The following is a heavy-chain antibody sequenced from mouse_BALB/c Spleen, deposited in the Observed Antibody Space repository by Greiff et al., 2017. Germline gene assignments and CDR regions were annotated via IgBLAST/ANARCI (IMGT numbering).Heavy chain of an antibody. D-gene: IGHD3-1*01. CDR1: GYTFTDYW. Sequence: VQLQQPGAELVMPGASVKMSCKASGYTFTDYWMHWVKQRPGQGLEWIGAIDTSDSYTSYNQKFKGKATLTVDESSSTAYMQLSSLTSEDSAVYYCARSKQLGRPDYWGQGTTLTGSS. CDR3: ARSKQLGRPDY. J-gene: IGHJ2*01. CDR2: IDTSDSYT. V-gene: IGHV1-69*01.